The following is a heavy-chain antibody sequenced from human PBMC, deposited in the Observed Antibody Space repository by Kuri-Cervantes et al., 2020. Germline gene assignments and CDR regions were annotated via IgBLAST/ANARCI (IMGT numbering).Heavy chain of an antibody. J-gene: IGHJ5*02. D-gene: IGHD3-22*01. Sequence: ASVKVSCKVSGYTLTELSMHWVRQAPGKGLEWMGGFDPEDGETIYAQKFQGRVTMTEDTSTDTAYMELSSLRSEDTAVYYCASLAYYYDSSGYSSGVGFDPWGQGTLVTVSS. CDR1: GYTLTELS. CDR3: ASLAYYYDSSGYSSGVGFDP. V-gene: IGHV1-24*01. CDR2: FDPEDGET.